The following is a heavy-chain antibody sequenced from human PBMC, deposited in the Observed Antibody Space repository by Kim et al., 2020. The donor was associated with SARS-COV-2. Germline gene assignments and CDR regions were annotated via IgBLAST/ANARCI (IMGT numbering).Heavy chain of an antibody. J-gene: IGHJ4*02. CDR1: EFTFSSYG. Sequence: GGSLRLSCAASEFTFSSYGMHWVRQAPGKGLEWVAVISYDGSNKYYADSVKGRFTISRDNSKNTLYLQMNSLRAEDTAVYYCARDQSAGYSSSWNDYWGQGTLVTVSS. D-gene: IGHD6-13*01. CDR3: ARDQSAGYSSSWNDY. V-gene: IGHV3-33*05. CDR2: ISYDGSNK.